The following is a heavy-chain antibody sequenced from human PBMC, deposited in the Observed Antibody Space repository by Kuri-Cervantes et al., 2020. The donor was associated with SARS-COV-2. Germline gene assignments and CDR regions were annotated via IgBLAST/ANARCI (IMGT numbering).Heavy chain of an antibody. J-gene: IGHJ6*02. CDR3: ARDLFRGKIFAEPGGMDV. CDR2: IWYDGSNK. Sequence: GESLKISCAASGFTFSSYGMHWVRQAPGKGLEWVAVIWYDGSNKYYADYVKGRFTISRDNSKNTLYLQMNSLRAEDTAVYYCARDLFRGKIFAEPGGMDVWGQGTTVTVSS. V-gene: IGHV3-33*08. CDR1: GFTFSSYG. D-gene: IGHD3-3*01.